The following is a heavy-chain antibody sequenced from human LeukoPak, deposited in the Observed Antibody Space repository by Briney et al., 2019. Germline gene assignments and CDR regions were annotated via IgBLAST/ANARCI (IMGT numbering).Heavy chain of an antibody. CDR3: ARDPGTYAFDI. Sequence: GGSLRLSCAASGFTVSSNYMSWVRQAPGKGLEWVSVIYSGGSTYYADSVKGRFTISRDNSKNTLYLQMNSLRAEDTAVYYCARDPGTYAFDIWGQGTMVTVSS. J-gene: IGHJ3*02. CDR1: GFTVSSNY. CDR2: IYSGGST. D-gene: IGHD1-1*01. V-gene: IGHV3-53*01.